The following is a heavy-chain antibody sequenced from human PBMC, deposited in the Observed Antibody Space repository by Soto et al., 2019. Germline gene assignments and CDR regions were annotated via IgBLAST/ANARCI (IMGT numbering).Heavy chain of an antibody. D-gene: IGHD4-17*01. Sequence: SETLSLTCTVSGGSISSGGYYWSWIRQHPGKGLEWIGYIYYSGSTYYNPSLKSRVTISVDTSKNQFSLKLSSVTAADTAVYYCARGGDYAFDPWGQGTLVTVSS. CDR1: GGSISSGGYY. CDR3: ARGGDYAFDP. J-gene: IGHJ5*02. V-gene: IGHV4-31*03. CDR2: IYYSGST.